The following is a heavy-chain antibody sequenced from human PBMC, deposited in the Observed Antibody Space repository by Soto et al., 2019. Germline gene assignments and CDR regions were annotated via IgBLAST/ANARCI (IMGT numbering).Heavy chain of an antibody. J-gene: IGHJ5*02. CDR2: ISSSSSTI. V-gene: IGHV3-48*02. Sequence: GGSLRLSCAASGFTFSSYSMNWVRQAPGKGLEWVSYISSSSSTIYYADSVKGRFTISRDNAKNSLYLQMNSLRDEDTAVYYCARDRRAAVAGTGYWFDPWGQGTLVTVSS. CDR3: ARDRRAAVAGTGYWFDP. CDR1: GFTFSSYS. D-gene: IGHD6-19*01.